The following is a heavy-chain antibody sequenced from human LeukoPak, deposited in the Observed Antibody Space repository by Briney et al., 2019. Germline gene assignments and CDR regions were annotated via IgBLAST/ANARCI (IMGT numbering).Heavy chain of an antibody. D-gene: IGHD3-10*01. J-gene: IGHJ6*03. Sequence: GASVKVSCKASGYTFTSYGISWVRQAPGQGLEWMGWISAYNGNTNYAQKLQGRVTMTTGTSTSTAYMELRSLRSDDTAVYYCARDYYGSGSHKKTYYMDVWGKGTTVTISS. CDR1: GYTFTSYG. V-gene: IGHV1-18*01. CDR3: ARDYYGSGSHKKTYYMDV. CDR2: ISAYNGNT.